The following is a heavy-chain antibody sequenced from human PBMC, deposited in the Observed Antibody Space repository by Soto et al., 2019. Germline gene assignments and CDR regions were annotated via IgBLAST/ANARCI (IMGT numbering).Heavy chain of an antibody. D-gene: IGHD3-3*01. V-gene: IGHV4-59*01. Sequence: PSETLSLTCTVSGGSISSYYWSWIRQPPGKGLEWIGYIYYSGSTNYNPSLKSRVTISVDTSKNQFSLKLSSVTAANTAVYYCARVNLEWLLTLDYWGQGTLVTVSS. CDR2: IYYSGST. CDR3: ARVNLEWLLTLDY. CDR1: GGSISSYY. J-gene: IGHJ4*02.